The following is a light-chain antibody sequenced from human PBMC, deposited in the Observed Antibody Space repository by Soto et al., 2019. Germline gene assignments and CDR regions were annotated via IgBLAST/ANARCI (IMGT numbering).Light chain of an antibody. J-gene: IGKJ4*01. Sequence: EIVMTQSPATLAVSPGERATLSCRASQSISSNLAWYQQKPGQAPGLLIYGASTRATDIPARFSGSESGTEFTLTISSLQSEDFAFYYCQHYNNWPPRVTFGGGTKVEIK. CDR1: QSISSN. V-gene: IGKV3-15*01. CDR3: QHYNNWPPRVT. CDR2: GAS.